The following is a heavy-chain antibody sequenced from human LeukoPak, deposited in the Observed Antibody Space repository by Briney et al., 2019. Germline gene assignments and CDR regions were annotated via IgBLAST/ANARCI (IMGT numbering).Heavy chain of an antibody. CDR2: IYYSGST. Sequence: SETLSLTCSVSGYSISSAYYWSWIRQPPGKGLEWIGYIYYSGSTNYNPSLKSRVTISVDTSKNQFSLKLSSVTAADTAVYYCARGTHYDFWSGYYRWEEHVDYFDYWGQGTLVTVSS. D-gene: IGHD3-3*01. V-gene: IGHV4-61*01. CDR1: GYSISSAYY. CDR3: ARGTHYDFWSGYYRWEEHVDYFDY. J-gene: IGHJ4*02.